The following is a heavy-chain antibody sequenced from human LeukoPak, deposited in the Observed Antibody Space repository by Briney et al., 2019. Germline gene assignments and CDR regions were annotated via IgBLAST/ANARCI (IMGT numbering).Heavy chain of an antibody. CDR2: INSDGSST. CDR1: GFTFSSYW. V-gene: IGHV3-74*01. Sequence: GGSLRLSCAASGFTFSSYWMHWVRHAPGKGLVWVSRINSDGSSTTYADSVKGRFTISRDNAKNTLYVQMNSLSVEDTAVYHCGVSGGSSPGYWGQGTLVTVSS. J-gene: IGHJ4*02. D-gene: IGHD2-15*01. CDR3: GVSGGSSPGY.